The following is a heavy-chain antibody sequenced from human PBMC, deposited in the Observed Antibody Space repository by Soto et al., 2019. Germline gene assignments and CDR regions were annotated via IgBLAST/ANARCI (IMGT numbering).Heavy chain of an antibody. J-gene: IGHJ5*02. CDR3: ARVEIVVVVAATYNWFDP. Sequence: PSETLSLTCAVSSGSISSSNWWSWVRQPPGKGLEWIGEIYHSGSTNYNPSLKSRVTISVDKSKNQFSLKLSSVTAADTAVYYCARVEIVVVVAATYNWFDPWGQGTLVTVSS. V-gene: IGHV4-4*02. CDR1: SGSISSSNW. CDR2: IYHSGST. D-gene: IGHD2-15*01.